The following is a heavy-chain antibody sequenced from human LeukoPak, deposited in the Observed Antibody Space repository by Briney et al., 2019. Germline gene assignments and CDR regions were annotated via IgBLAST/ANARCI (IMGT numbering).Heavy chain of an antibody. V-gene: IGHV3-23*01. CDR3: AKVLVLVSANRYYFDY. Sequence: PGGSLRLSCAASGFTFSSYAMSWVRQGPGKGLEWVSSVSAAGGSTYYADSVKGRFSISRDNSKNTLYLQMNSLRAEDTAVYYCAKVLVLVSANRYYFDYWGQGALVTVSS. D-gene: IGHD2-15*01. CDR1: GFTFSSYA. J-gene: IGHJ4*02. CDR2: VSAAGGST.